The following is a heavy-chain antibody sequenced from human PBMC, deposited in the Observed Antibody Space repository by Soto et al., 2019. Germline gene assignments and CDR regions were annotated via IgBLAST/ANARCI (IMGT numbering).Heavy chain of an antibody. D-gene: IGHD3-10*01. CDR1: RFTFTAYY. Sequence: QVQLVQSGAEMKKPGASVKVSCEASRFTFTAYYIHWVRQAPGQGLEWMGWIKPNGGGTNYAQKLQGRVTMTRDTSINTAYMELTRLTSDDPAVYYCARAVHTTVQGVRFRVDQWGQGTLFTVSS. J-gene: IGHJ4*02. CDR2: IKPNGGGT. V-gene: IGHV1-2*02. CDR3: ARAVHTTVQGVRFRVDQ.